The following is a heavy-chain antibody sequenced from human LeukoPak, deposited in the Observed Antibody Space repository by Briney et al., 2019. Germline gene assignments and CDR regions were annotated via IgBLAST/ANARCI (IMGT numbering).Heavy chain of an antibody. Sequence: ASVKVSCKASGYTFTGYYMHWVRQAPGQGLEWMGWINPNSGGTNYAQKFQGRVTMTRDTSISTAYMELSRLRSVDTAVYYCARGREVVLRFLEWLLDYWGQGALVTVSS. CDR1: GYTFTGYY. D-gene: IGHD3-3*01. V-gene: IGHV1-2*02. CDR3: ARGREVVLRFLEWLLDY. CDR2: INPNSGGT. J-gene: IGHJ4*02.